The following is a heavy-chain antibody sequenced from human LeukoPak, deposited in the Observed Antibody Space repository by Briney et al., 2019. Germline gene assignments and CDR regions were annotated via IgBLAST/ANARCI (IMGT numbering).Heavy chain of an antibody. CDR2: INQDGSDK. Sequence: GGSLRLSCAASGLTFSIHWMNWVRQAPGKGLECVANINQDGSDKYYVDSVKGRFTISRDNTKNSLYLQMNSLRAEDTAVYYCARLCIAAAGLSFDYWGQGTLVTVSS. V-gene: IGHV3-7*01. CDR1: GLTFSIHW. CDR3: ARLCIAAAGLSFDY. D-gene: IGHD6-13*01. J-gene: IGHJ4*02.